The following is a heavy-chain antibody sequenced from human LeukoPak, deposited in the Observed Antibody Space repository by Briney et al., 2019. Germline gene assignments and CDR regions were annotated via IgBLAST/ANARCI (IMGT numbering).Heavy chain of an antibody. CDR3: AKYCSGGSCYSGDDY. CDR2: MRYDGSNK. CDR1: GFTFSSYG. Sequence: GGYLRLSCAASGFTFSSYGMHWVRQAPGKGLEWVAFMRYDGSNKYYADSVKGRFTISRDNSKNTLYLQMNSLRAEDTAVYYCAKYCSGGSCYSGDDYWGQGTLVTVSS. J-gene: IGHJ4*02. V-gene: IGHV3-30*02. D-gene: IGHD2-15*01.